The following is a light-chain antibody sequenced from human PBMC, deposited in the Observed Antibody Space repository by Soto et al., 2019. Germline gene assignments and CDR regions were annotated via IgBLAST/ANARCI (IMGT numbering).Light chain of an antibody. CDR3: QQYGSSSVFT. CDR1: QSVSSSY. Sequence: EIVLTQSPGTLSLSPGERATLSCRASQSVSSSYLAWYQQKPGQAPRLLIYGASSRATGIPDRFSGSGSGTDFTLTISRLEPEDFAGYYCQQYGSSSVFTFGPGTKVDIK. CDR2: GAS. V-gene: IGKV3-20*01. J-gene: IGKJ3*01.